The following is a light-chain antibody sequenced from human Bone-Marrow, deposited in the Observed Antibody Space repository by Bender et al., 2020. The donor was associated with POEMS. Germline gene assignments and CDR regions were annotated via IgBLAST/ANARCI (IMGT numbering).Light chain of an antibody. CDR3: CSYVGRRSSVV. V-gene: IGLV2-23*02. CDR2: EVT. CDR1: SSDVGSTRY. J-gene: IGLJ2*01. Sequence: QSALTQPASVSGSPGQSINISCTGGSSDVGSTRYVSWYQHHPGKAPKLILSEVTNRPSGVSDRFSGSKSGNTASLTISGLQTEDEADYYCCSYVGRRSSVVFGGGTKLTVL.